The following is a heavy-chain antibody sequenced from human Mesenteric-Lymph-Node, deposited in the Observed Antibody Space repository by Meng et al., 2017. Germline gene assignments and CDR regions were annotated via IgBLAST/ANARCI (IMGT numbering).Heavy chain of an antibody. CDR1: GFTFDDYG. J-gene: IGHJ4*02. D-gene: IGHD3-22*01. CDR3: ARAGFGDYYDSSGQKRGSDY. Sequence: GGSLRLSCAASGFTFDDYGMSWVRQAPGKGLEWVSGINWNGGSTGYADSVKGRFTISRDNAKNSLYLQMNSLRAEDTALYYCARAGFGDYYDSSGQKRGSDYWGQGTLVTVSS. CDR2: INWNGGST. V-gene: IGHV3-20*04.